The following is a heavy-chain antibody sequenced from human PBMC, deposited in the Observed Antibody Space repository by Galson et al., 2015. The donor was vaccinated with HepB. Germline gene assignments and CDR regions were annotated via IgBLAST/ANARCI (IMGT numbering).Heavy chain of an antibody. CDR3: ARAREYCRGGRCSYYFDS. D-gene: IGHD2-15*01. Sequence: SVKVSCKASGYTFISYYMHWVRQAPGQGLEWMGWLNPNSGGTNYAQKFQDWVTMTRDASLNTAYMELSRPRSDDTAVYYCARAREYCRGGRCSYYFDSWGQGTLVTVSA. J-gene: IGHJ4*02. CDR2: LNPNSGGT. V-gene: IGHV1-2*04. CDR1: GYTFISYY.